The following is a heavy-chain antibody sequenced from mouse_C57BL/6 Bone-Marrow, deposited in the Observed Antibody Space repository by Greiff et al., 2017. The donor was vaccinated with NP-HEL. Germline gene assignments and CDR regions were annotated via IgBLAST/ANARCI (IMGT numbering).Heavy chain of an antibody. D-gene: IGHD1-1*01. V-gene: IGHV1-39*01. CDR3: ARRYYSRSYNYAMDY. Sequence: EVQLQQSGPELVKPGASVKISCKASGYSFTDYNMIWVKQSHGKSLEWIGVINPNYGTTSYNQKFKGKATLTVDQSSSTAYMQLNSLTSEDSAVYYCARRYYSRSYNYAMDYWGQGTSVTVSS. CDR2: INPNYGTT. CDR1: GYSFTDYN. J-gene: IGHJ4*01.